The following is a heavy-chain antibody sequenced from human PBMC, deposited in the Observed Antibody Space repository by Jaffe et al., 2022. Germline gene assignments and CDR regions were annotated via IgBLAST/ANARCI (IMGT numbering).Heavy chain of an antibody. CDR3: ARGVAAGPQRNQWETGRGFLQRYFDL. Sequence: EVQLVESGGGLVQPGGSLRLSCAASGFTFSSYEMNWVRQAPGKGLEWVSYISSSGSIRYYADSVKGRFTISRDNAKNSLYLQMNSLRAEDTAVYYCARGVAAGPQRNQWETGRGFLQRYFDLWGRGTLVTVSS. D-gene: IGHD6-13*01. J-gene: IGHJ2*01. V-gene: IGHV3-48*03. CDR2: ISSSGSIR. CDR1: GFTFSSYE.